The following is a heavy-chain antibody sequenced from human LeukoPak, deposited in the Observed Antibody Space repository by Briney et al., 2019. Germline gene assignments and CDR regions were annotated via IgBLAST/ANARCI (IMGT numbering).Heavy chain of an antibody. CDR1: GFTFSSYA. CDR3: AKSRLSTVTKLDY. V-gene: IGHV3-23*01. J-gene: IGHJ4*02. CDR2: ISGSGGST. Sequence: PGGSLRLSCAASGFTFSSYAMSWVRQAPGKGLEWVSAISGSGGSTYYADSVKGRFTISRDNSKNTLYLQMSSLRAEDTAVYYCAKSRLSTVTKLDYWGQGTLVTVSS. D-gene: IGHD4-17*01.